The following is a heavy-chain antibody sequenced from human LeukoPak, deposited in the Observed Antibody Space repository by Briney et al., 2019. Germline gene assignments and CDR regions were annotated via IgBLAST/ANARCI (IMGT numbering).Heavy chain of an antibody. D-gene: IGHD2-2*01. J-gene: IGHJ4*02. CDR2: IWYDGSNK. CDR1: GFTFSNYG. V-gene: IGHV3-33*01. CDR3: ARDVLACSTTSCYPDC. Sequence: GGSLRLSCEVSGFTFSNYGMHWVRQAPGKGLEWVAVIWYDGSNKYYADSVKGRFTISRDNSKNTLYLQMNSLRAEDTAVYYCARDVLACSTTSCYPDCWGQGTLVAVSS.